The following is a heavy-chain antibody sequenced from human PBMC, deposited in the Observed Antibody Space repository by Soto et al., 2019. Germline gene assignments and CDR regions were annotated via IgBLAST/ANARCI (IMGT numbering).Heavy chain of an antibody. J-gene: IGHJ6*02. Sequence: GESLKISCKGSGYSFTSYWIGWVRQMPGKGLEWMGIIYPGDSDTRYSPPFQGQVTISADKSISTAYLQWSSLKASDTAMYYCALGTYCGGDCYSTTYYYYGMDVWGQGTTVTVSS. CDR3: ALGTYCGGDCYSTTYYYYGMDV. CDR1: GYSFTSYW. D-gene: IGHD2-21*02. V-gene: IGHV5-51*01. CDR2: IYPGDSDT.